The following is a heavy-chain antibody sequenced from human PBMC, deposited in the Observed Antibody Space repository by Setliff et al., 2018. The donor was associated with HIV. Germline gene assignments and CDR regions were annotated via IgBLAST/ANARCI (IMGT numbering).Heavy chain of an antibody. D-gene: IGHD2-2*01. CDR1: GGTFSSYA. CDR3: ARDFGGYCSSMSCPVLFDP. V-gene: IGHV1-69*05. Sequence: GASVKVSCKASGGTFSSYAISWVRQAPGQGLEWMGGIIPISGTVNYAQKFWGRVTITTHESTSTAYMELSSLRSEDTGVYYCARDFGGYCSSMSCPVLFDPWGQVTLVTVSS. J-gene: IGHJ5*02. CDR2: IIPISGTV.